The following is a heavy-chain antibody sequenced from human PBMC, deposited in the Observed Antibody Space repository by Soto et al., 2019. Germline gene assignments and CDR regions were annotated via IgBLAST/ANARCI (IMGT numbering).Heavy chain of an antibody. V-gene: IGHV4-34*01. CDR1: GGSFSCYY. Sequence: SETLSLTCAVYGGSFSCYYWIWIRQPPGKGLEWIGEINNGGSSNYNPSLKSRGSMSVGTSNNQFSLKLTSVTAADTAVYYCARGRGDGYNQNWYFDLWGRGTLVTVSS. D-gene: IGHD3-10*01. J-gene: IGHJ2*01. CDR2: INNGGSS. CDR3: ARGRGDGYNQNWYFDL.